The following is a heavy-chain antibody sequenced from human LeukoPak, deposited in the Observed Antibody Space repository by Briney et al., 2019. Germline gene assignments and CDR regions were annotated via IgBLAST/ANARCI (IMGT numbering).Heavy chain of an antibody. Sequence: PGGSLRLSCAASGFTFSTYAMSWVRQAPGKGLEWVANIKQDGSEKYYVDSVRGRFTISRDNTKNSLYLQMNSLRAEDTAVYYCARVEMATIVSPDYWGQGTLVTVSS. CDR3: ARVEMATIVSPDY. CDR2: IKQDGSEK. J-gene: IGHJ4*02. D-gene: IGHD5-24*01. V-gene: IGHV3-7*01. CDR1: GFTFSTYA.